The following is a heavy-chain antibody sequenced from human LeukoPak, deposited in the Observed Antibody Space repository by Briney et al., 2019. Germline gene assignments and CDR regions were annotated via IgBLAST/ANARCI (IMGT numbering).Heavy chain of an antibody. V-gene: IGHV4-59*01. D-gene: IGHD3-9*01. Sequence: PSETLSLTCTVSGGSISSYYWSWIRQPPGKGLEWIGYIYYSGSTNYNPSLKSRVTISVDTSKNQFSLKLSSVTAADTAVYYCARTSRDKYYYYYMDVWGKGTTVTVSS. CDR2: IYYSGST. CDR1: GGSISSYY. J-gene: IGHJ6*03. CDR3: ARTSRDKYYYYYMDV.